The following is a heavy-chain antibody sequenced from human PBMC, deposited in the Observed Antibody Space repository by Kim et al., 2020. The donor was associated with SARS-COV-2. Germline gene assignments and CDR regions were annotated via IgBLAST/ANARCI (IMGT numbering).Heavy chain of an antibody. CDR3: ARLRLYYDILTGYYPVEAGDI. D-gene: IGHD3-9*01. Sequence: SETLSLTCTVSGGSISSSSYYWGWIRQPPGKGLEWIGSIYYSGSTYYNPSLKSRVTISVDTSKNQVSLKLSSVTAADTAVYYCARLRLYYDILTGYYPVEAGDIWGQGTMVTVSS. CDR2: IYYSGST. CDR1: GGSISSSSYY. J-gene: IGHJ3*02. V-gene: IGHV4-39*01.